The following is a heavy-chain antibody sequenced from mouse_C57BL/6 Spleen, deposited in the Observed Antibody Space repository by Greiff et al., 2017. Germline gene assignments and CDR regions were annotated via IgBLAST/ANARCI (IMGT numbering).Heavy chain of an antibody. CDR2: IYPGRGGT. D-gene: IGHD1-1*01. Sequence: QVQLQQPGTELVKPGASVKLSCKASGYTFTSYWLPWVKQRPGQGLEWIGNIYPGRGGTNYHEKFKRTATLTVDKSSSTAYMQLSSLTSEDSAVYYCAREGYNGSSSPMDDWGQGTSVTVAS. CDR3: AREGYNGSSSPMDD. CDR1: GYTFTSYW. V-gene: IGHV1-53*01. J-gene: IGHJ4*01.